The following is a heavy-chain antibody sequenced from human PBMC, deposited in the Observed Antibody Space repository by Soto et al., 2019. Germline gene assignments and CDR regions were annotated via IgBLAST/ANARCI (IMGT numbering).Heavy chain of an antibody. CDR1: GGTFSRYS. Sequence: QVQLMQSGAEVKKPGSSVKVSCKISGGTFSRYSISWVRQAPGQGLEWMGGIVPIFGTRNYAQKFQDRVTITTDESATTAHMELSNLRSEDTAVYYCARPYEGGYSSNHHYYYALDVWGQGTAVTVSS. J-gene: IGHJ6*02. CDR3: ARPYEGGYSSNHHYYYALDV. CDR2: IVPIFGTR. V-gene: IGHV1-69*01. D-gene: IGHD3-22*01.